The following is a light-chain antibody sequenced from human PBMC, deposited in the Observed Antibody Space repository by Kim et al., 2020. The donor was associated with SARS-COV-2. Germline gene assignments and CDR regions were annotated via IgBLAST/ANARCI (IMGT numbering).Light chain of an antibody. Sequence: GQSVAIPSAGPSSDVGGYNYVSWYQHHPGKAPKLMIYEVSKRPSGVPDRFSGSKSGNTASLTVSGLQPEDEADYYCSSYAGSNNLLFGGGTRLTVL. CDR1: SSDVGGYNY. CDR2: EVS. J-gene: IGLJ2*01. CDR3: SSYAGSNNLL. V-gene: IGLV2-8*01.